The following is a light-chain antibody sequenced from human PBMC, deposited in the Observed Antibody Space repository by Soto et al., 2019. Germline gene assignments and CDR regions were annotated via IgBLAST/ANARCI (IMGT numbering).Light chain of an antibody. CDR3: QQRSSWPLIT. V-gene: IGKV3-11*01. CDR1: QNVSSY. CDR2: DAS. J-gene: IGKJ5*01. Sequence: EIVLTQSPATLSLSPGERATLSCSASQNVSSYLAWYQQKPGQAPRLLIYDASNRAIGIPARFSGSGSGTDFTLTISSLQPEDFAVYFCQQRSSWPLITFGQGTRLEIK.